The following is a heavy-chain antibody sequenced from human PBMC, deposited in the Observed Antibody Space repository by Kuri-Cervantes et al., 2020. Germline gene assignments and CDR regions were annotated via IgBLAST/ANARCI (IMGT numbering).Heavy chain of an antibody. CDR3: AKVSLAGSTFHSLATLSGMDV. V-gene: IGHV3-21*01. CDR1: GFTFSSYS. J-gene: IGHJ6*02. CDR2: ISDNSRYI. D-gene: IGHD1-14*01. Sequence: GESLKISCAASGFTFSSYSMNWVRQAPGKRLEWVSSISDNSRYIYYADSVKGRFTISRDNAKNSLSLQMNTLRADDTAVYYCAKVSLAGSTFHSLATLSGMDVWGQGTTVTVSS.